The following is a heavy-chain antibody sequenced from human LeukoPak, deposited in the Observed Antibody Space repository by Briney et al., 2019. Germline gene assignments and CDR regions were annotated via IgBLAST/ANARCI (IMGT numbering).Heavy chain of an antibody. V-gene: IGHV3-30*03. CDR2: VSYDGGNK. J-gene: IGHJ4*02. CDR3: ATLGATSDY. CDR1: GFIFSSYE. Sequence: GGSLRLSCAASGFIFSSYEMDWVRQAPGRGLEWVAVVSYDGGNKYYADSVKGRFTISRGNSKNTLYLQMNSLRAEDTAVYYCATLGATSDYWGQGTLVTVSS.